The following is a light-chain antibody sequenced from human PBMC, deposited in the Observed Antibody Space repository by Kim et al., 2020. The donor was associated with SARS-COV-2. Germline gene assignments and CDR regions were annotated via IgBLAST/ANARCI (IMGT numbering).Light chain of an antibody. CDR2: EDD. CDR1: SGSIDDNY. J-gene: IGLJ2*01. Sequence: NFMLTQPHSVTESPGKTVTISCTRSSGSIDDNYVQWYQQRPGGAPTTVIYEDDQRPSGVPDRFSGSIDSSSNSASLTISGLKTEDEADYYCQSYNSSNVVFGGGTTLTVL. CDR3: QSYNSSNVV. V-gene: IGLV6-57*04.